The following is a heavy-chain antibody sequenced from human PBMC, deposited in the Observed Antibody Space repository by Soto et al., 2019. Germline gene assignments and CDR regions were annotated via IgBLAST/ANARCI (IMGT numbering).Heavy chain of an antibody. J-gene: IGHJ4*02. CDR3: ARSGDNYNLLDY. CDR2: SSNSGTFA. CDR1: GFTFNEYY. V-gene: IGHV3-11*06. D-gene: IGHD1-1*01. Sequence: PGGSLRLSCVASGFTFNEYYMSWIRQAPGKGLEWISYSSNSGTFARYADSVKGRFSISRDNAKNSLYLQINSLRGDDTAIYYCARSGDNYNLLDYWGQGTPVTVSS.